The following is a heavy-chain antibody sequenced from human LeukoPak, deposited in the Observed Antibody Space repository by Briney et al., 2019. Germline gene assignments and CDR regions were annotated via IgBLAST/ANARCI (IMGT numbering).Heavy chain of an antibody. CDR3: ARGEEWLRSDPFNY. CDR2: IYYSGST. CDR1: GGSISSNSYY. J-gene: IGHJ4*02. V-gene: IGHV4-39*07. D-gene: IGHD5-12*01. Sequence: PSETLSLTCTVSGGSISSNSYYWGWIRQPPGKGLEWIGSIYYSGSTYYNPSLKSRVTISVDTSKNQFSLKLSSVTAADTAVYYCARGEEWLRSDPFNYWGQGTLVTVSS.